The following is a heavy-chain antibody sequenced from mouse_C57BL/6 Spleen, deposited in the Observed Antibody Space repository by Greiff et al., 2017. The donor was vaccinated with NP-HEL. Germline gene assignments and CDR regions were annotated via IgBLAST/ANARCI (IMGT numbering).Heavy chain of an antibody. CDR2: INPNNGGT. Sequence: EVKLVESGPELVKPGASVKMSCKASGYTFTDYNMHWVKQSHGKSLEWIGYINPNNGGTSYNQKFKGKATLTVNKSSSTAYMELRSLTSEDSAVYYCARWDYGSSSAWFAYWGQGTLVTVSA. D-gene: IGHD1-1*01. J-gene: IGHJ3*01. V-gene: IGHV1-22*01. CDR1: GYTFTDYN. CDR3: ARWDYGSSSAWFAY.